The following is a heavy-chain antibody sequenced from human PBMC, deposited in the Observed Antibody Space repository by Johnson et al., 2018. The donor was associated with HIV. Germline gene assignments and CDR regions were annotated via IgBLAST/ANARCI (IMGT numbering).Heavy chain of an antibody. CDR3: ARRGFGTASDAFDM. Sequence: VQLVESGGGVERPGGSLRLSCATSGFTFDDYGMSWVRQVPGKGLEWVSGINWDGDRTGYADSVKGRFTISRDNAKNSLYLQMNSLRAEDTALYYCARRGFGTASDAFDMWGQGTMVIVSS. CDR2: INWDGDRT. V-gene: IGHV3-20*04. CDR1: GFTFDDYG. J-gene: IGHJ3*02. D-gene: IGHD3-3*01.